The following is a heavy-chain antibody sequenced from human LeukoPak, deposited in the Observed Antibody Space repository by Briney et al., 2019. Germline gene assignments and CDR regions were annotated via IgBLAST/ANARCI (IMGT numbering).Heavy chain of an antibody. Sequence: GESLKISCKGSGYSFTSYWIGWVRQMPGKGLECMGIIYPGDSDTRYSPSFQGQVTISADKSISTAYLQWSSLKASDTAMYYCARQGYCSSTSCYLYYYYGMDVWGQGTTVTVS. CDR2: IYPGDSDT. CDR1: GYSFTSYW. V-gene: IGHV5-51*01. CDR3: ARQGYCSSTSCYLYYYYGMDV. D-gene: IGHD2-2*01. J-gene: IGHJ6*02.